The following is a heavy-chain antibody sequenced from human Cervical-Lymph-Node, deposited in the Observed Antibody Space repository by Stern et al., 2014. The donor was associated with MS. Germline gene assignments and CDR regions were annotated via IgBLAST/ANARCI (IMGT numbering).Heavy chain of an antibody. CDR3: ARWGEVATSFDF. V-gene: IGHV4-31*03. J-gene: IGHJ4*02. Sequence: QVQLQESGPGLVKPSQTLSLTCTVSGGSIRSGGYYWSWIRQHPGKGLEWIGYIYYNGNTYHNPSLKSRLTISVDTSKNQFSLRLSSVTAADTAVYYCARWGEVATSFDFWGQGTLVTVSS. CDR2: IYYNGNT. D-gene: IGHD5-24*01. CDR1: GGSIRSGGYY.